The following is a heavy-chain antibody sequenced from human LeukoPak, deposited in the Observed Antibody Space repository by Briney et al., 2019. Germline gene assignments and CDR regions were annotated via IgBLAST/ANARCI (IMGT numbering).Heavy chain of an antibody. CDR3: ARMGAVVVPAAPSDYYFDY. D-gene: IGHD2-2*01. CDR1: GFTFSSYG. J-gene: IGHJ4*02. Sequence: PGGSLLLSCAASGFTFSSYGMHWVRQAPGKGLEWVAVIWYDGSNKYYADSVKGRFTIPRDNSKNTLYLQMNSLRAEDTAVYYCARMGAVVVPAAPSDYYFDYWGQGTLVTVSS. V-gene: IGHV3-33*01. CDR2: IWYDGSNK.